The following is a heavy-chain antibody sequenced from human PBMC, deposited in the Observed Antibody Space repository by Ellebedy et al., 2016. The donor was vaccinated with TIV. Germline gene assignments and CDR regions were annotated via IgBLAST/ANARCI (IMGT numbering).Heavy chain of an antibody. CDR1: GYTFTSYG. D-gene: IGHD3-10*01. V-gene: IGHV1-18*04. CDR2: ISEYNGNT. J-gene: IGHJ4*02. Sequence: AASVKVSCKASGYTFTSYGISWVRQAPGQGLEWMGWISEYNGNTNYAQKLQGRVTMTTDTSTSTAYMELRSLRSDDTAVYYCARAPGAAGGSGSKLDYWGQGTLVTVSS. CDR3: ARAPGAAGGSGSKLDY.